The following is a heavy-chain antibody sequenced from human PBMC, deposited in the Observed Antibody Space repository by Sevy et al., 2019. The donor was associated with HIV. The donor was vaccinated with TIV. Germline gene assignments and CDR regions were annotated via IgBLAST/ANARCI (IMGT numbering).Heavy chain of an antibody. V-gene: IGHV3-30*04. Sequence: GGSLRLSCAASGFTFSEYGMHWVRQAPGKGLEWVAVISHDGRNNKYNADSVKGRFTIPRDNSKNTLYLQMNSLRAEDTAIYYCARDRGEILSSAFNYWGQGTLVTVSS. CDR2: ISHDGRNNK. J-gene: IGHJ4*02. CDR1: GFTFSEYG. D-gene: IGHD3-10*01. CDR3: ARDRGEILSSAFNY.